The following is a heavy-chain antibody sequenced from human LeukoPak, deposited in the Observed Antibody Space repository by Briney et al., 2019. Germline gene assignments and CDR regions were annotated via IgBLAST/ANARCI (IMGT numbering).Heavy chain of an antibody. V-gene: IGHV1-69*01. D-gene: IGHD3-10*01. Sequence: SVKVSCKASGGTFSSYAISWVRQAPGQGLEWMGGIIPIFGTANYAQKFQGRVTITADDSTSTAYMELSSLRSEDTAVYYCARGPSYYYGSGSYYNIWFDPWGQGTLVTVSS. CDR1: GGTFSSYA. CDR2: IIPIFGTA. J-gene: IGHJ5*02. CDR3: ARGPSYYYGSGSYYNIWFDP.